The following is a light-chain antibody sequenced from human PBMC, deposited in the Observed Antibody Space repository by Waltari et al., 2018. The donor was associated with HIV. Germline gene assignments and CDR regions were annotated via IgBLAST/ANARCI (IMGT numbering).Light chain of an antibody. Sequence: QSALTQPASVSGSPGQSITFSCTGTRSDIGSYNLVSCYQQHPGSAPRLMIYEVTKRPSEVSYRLSGAKSGNTASLTISGLQAEDEADYYCCSFAGSTAWVFGGGTKLTVL. CDR2: EVT. CDR3: CSFAGSTAWV. CDR1: RSDIGSYNL. V-gene: IGLV2-23*02. J-gene: IGLJ3*02.